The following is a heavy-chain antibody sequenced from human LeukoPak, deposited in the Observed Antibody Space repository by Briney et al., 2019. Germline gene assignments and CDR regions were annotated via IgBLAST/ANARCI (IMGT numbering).Heavy chain of an antibody. V-gene: IGHV3-30*18. CDR3: AKSYDADSRYRGADN. Sequence: GGSLRLSCAASGFTFSSYAMHWVRQAPGKGLEWVAVITHDEENRDYTESVRGRFSISRDNSQNTLYLQMNSLRAEDTAVYFCAKSYDADSRYRGADNWGQGALVTVSS. CDR2: ITHDEENR. D-gene: IGHD5-12*01. J-gene: IGHJ4*02. CDR1: GFTFSSYA.